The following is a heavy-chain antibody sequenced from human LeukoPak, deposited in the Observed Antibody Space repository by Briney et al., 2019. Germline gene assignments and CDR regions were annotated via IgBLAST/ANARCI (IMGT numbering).Heavy chain of an antibody. CDR3: ARDSSAIFGVVTSYMDV. CDR1: GFTFSNYS. V-gene: IGHV3-48*04. D-gene: IGHD3-3*01. CDR2: ISRSSSTI. J-gene: IGHJ6*03. Sequence: GGSLRLSCAASGFTFSNYSMNWVRQAPGKGLEWVSYISRSSSTIYYADSVKGRFTISRDNAKNSLYLQMNSLRAEDMAFYYCARDSSAIFGVVTSYMDVWGKGTMVTVSS.